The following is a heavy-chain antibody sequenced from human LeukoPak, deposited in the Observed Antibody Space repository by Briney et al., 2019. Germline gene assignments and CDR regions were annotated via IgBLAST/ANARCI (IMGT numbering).Heavy chain of an antibody. CDR3: ARDLKNFSYYDFWSGPGYYFDY. J-gene: IGHJ4*02. D-gene: IGHD3-3*01. CDR2: INPNSGGT. V-gene: IGHV1-2*02. CDR1: GYTFTGYY. Sequence: GASVKVSCKASGYTFTGYYMHWVRQAPGQGLEWMGWINPNSGGTNYAQKFQGRVTMTRDTSISTAYMELSRLRSDDTAVYYCARDLKNFSYYDFWSGPGYYFDYWGQGTLVTVSS.